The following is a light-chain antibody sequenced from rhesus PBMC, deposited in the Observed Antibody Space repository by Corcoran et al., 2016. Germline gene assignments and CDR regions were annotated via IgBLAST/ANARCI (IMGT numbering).Light chain of an antibody. CDR3: QQYNSAPFT. Sequence: DIQMTQSPSSLSASVGDTVTITCRASQGISSYLAWYQQQPGKAPKPLIYYASNLESGVPSRVSGSGSGTEFTLTISSLQPEDFATYYCQQYNSAPFTFGPGTKLDIK. V-gene: IGKV1-37*01. CDR2: YAS. CDR1: QGISSY. J-gene: IGKJ3*01.